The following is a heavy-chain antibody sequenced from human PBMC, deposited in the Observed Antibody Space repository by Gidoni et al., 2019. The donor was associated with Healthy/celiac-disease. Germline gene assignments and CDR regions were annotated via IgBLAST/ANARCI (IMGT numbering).Heavy chain of an antibody. CDR2: ISGSGGST. Sequence: EVQLLESGGGLVQPGGSLRLSCAVSGFTFSSYAMSWVRQASGKGLGWVSAISGSGGSTYYADSVKGRFTISRDNSKNTLYLQMNRLRAEDTAVYYCAKDPYYSGSYYDYWGQGTLVTVSS. CDR3: AKDPYYSGSYYDY. D-gene: IGHD1-26*01. V-gene: IGHV3-23*01. J-gene: IGHJ4*02. CDR1: GFTFSSYA.